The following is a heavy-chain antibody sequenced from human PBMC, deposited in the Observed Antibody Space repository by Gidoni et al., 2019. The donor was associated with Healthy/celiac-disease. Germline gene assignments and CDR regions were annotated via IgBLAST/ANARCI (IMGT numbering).Heavy chain of an antibody. CDR1: GFIFSTSV. V-gene: IGHV3-23*01. J-gene: IGHJ4*02. CDR2: IGGNGYNT. D-gene: IGHD4-17*01. Sequence: EVQLLESGGGLVQPGGSLRLSCAAPGFIFSTSVMSWVRQAPGKGLEWVSVIGGNGYNTHYADAVKGRFTISRDNSKNTLYLHMSGLRGDDTAKYFCAKEIPDYGDYVFDYWGQGTVVTVSS. CDR3: AKEIPDYGDYVFDY.